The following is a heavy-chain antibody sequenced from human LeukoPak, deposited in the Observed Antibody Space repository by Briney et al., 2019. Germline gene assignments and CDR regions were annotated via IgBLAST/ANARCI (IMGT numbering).Heavy chain of an antibody. CDR1: GYTFTVYY. D-gene: IGHD6-19*01. V-gene: IGHV1-2*02. CDR3: ALYSSGLFDP. CDR2: INPNSGGT. Sequence: ASVKVSCKASGYTFTVYYIHWVRQAPGQGLEYMGWINPNSGGTNLAQKFQGRVTLTRDTSISTAYMEVSRLTSDDTAVYYCALYSSGLFDPWGQGTLVTVSS. J-gene: IGHJ5*02.